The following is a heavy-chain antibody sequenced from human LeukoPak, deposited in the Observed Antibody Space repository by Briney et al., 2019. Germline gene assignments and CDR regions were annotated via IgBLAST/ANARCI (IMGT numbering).Heavy chain of an antibody. CDR2: IFTGGFI. CDR3: ARHSMLSSTYFGVSDI. D-gene: IGHD6-13*01. J-gene: IGHJ3*02. Sequence: SETLSLTCSVSSDSISRYYWNWIRQPAGRGLEWIGRIFTGGFINYNPSLSSRVTESLDTSKNQVSLKLTCVTAADTAVYYCARHSMLSSTYFGVSDIWGQGTTVTVSS. CDR1: SDSISRYY. V-gene: IGHV4-4*07.